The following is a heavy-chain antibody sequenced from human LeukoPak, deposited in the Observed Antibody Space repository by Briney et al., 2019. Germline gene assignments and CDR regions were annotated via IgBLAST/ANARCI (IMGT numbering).Heavy chain of an antibody. CDR3: ARGRNSSGWYRY. D-gene: IGHD6-19*01. J-gene: IGHJ4*02. Sequence: SETLSLTCAVYGGSFSGYYWSWIRQPPGKELEWIGEINHSGSTNYNPSLKSRVTISVDTSKNQFSLKLSSVTAADTAVYYCARGRNSSGWYRYWGQGTLVTVSS. CDR1: GGSFSGYY. CDR2: INHSGST. V-gene: IGHV4-34*01.